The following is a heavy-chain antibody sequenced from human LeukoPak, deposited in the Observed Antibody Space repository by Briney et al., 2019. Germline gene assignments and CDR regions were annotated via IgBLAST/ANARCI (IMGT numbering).Heavy chain of an antibody. CDR3: ARRSSTFDY. V-gene: IGHV4-4*09. CDR1: GGSISSYY. J-gene: IGHJ4*02. CDR2: IYTSGST. Sequence: SETLSLTCTVSGGSISSYYWSWIRQPPGKGLEWIGYIYTSGSTNYNPSLKSRVTISVDTSKNQFPLKLSSVTAADTAVCYCARRSSTFDYWGQGTLVTVSS. D-gene: IGHD6-13*01.